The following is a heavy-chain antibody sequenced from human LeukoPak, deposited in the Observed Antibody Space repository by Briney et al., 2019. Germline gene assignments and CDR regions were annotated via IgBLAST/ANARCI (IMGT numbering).Heavy chain of an antibody. D-gene: IGHD6-13*01. V-gene: IGHV4-59*01. CDR3: ARGGTRIAAAGLDY. J-gene: IGHJ4*02. Sequence: SETLSLTCTVSGGSISSYYWTWIRQPPGKGLEWIGYIYYSGSTYYKPSLKSRVTISLDTSKNQFSLKLSSVTAADTAVYYCARGGTRIAAAGLDYWGQGTLVTVSS. CDR2: IYYSGST. CDR1: GGSISSYY.